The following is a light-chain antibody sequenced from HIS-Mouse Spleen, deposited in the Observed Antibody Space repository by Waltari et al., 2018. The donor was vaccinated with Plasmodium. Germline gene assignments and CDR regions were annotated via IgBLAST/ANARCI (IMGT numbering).Light chain of an antibody. CDR3: QAWDSSTAVV. V-gene: IGLV3-1*01. CDR1: KLGDKY. CDR2: PDS. J-gene: IGLJ2*01. Sequence: SYELTQPPSVSVSPGQTASITCSGDKLGDKYACWYQQKPGQSPVLVIYPDSKRPSGIPGRFSGSNYGNTATLSISGTQAMDEADYYCQAWDSSTAVVFGGGTKLTVL.